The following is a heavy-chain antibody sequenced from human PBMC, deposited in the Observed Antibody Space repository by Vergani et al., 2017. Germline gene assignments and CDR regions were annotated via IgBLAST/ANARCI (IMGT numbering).Heavy chain of an antibody. J-gene: IGHJ4*02. V-gene: IGHV4-61*02. D-gene: IGHD4-23*01. CDR3: ARDVPDYGGSSGY. CDR1: GGSVSTSIGYY. CDR2: IFSSGTT. Sequence: QVQLQESGPGLVKPSQTLSLSCTVSGGSVSTSIGYYWTWIRQPAGKTLEWIGEIFSSGTTNYNPAFKNRVTMSVDTSKNQFSLKLDSVTAADTAFYYCARDVPDYGGSSGYWGQGTLVTVSS.